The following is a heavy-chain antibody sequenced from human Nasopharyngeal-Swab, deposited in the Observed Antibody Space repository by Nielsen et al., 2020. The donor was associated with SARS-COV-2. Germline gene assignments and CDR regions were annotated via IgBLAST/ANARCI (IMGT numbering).Heavy chain of an antibody. CDR3: ARLSSGYYDYYFDY. J-gene: IGHJ4*02. V-gene: IGHV7-4-1*02. D-gene: IGHD3-22*01. CDR1: GYTFTNYA. CDR2: INTNTGNP. Sequence: ASVKVSCKTSGYTFTNYAMNWVRQVPGQGLEWMGWINTNTGNPTYAQGFTGRFVFSLDTSVSTAYLQISSLKAEDTAVYYCARLSSGYYDYYFDYWGQGTLVTVSS.